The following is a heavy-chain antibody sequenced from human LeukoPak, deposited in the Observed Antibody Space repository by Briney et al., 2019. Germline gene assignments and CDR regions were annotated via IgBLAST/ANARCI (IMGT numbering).Heavy chain of an antibody. Sequence: SRSPAWAAYAPSSAIFVVRCVRPAPRPELEWVCSISGSGDRTVYAGSVKGRFTISRDNSKNTVFLQMNSLRDEDTAVYYCAKGGTVGFDSWGQGTLDTVSS. CDR2: ISGSGDRT. CDR3: AKGGTVGFDS. J-gene: IGHJ4*02. D-gene: IGHD1-1*01. CDR1: APSSAIFV. V-gene: IGHV3-23*01.